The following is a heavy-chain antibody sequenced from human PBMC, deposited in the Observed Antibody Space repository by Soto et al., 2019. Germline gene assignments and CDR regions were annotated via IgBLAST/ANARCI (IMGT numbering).Heavy chain of an antibody. D-gene: IGHD5-12*01. Sequence: ASVKVSCKASGYTFTGYFMQWVRQAPGQGLEWMGWINPNSGGTNYAQKFQGRVTMTRDTSISTAYMELSRLTSDDTAVYYCARGLRSVDYPYFDYWGQGTLVTVSS. CDR3: ARGLRSVDYPYFDY. CDR2: INPNSGGT. V-gene: IGHV1-2*02. CDR1: GYTFTGYF. J-gene: IGHJ4*02.